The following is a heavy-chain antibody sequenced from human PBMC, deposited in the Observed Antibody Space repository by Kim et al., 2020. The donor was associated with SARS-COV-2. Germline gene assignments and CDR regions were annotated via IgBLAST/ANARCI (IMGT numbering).Heavy chain of an antibody. Sequence: GGSLRLSCAASGFTFSSDSMNWVRQAPGKGLEWVSYISSSSSTIYYANSVKGRFTITRDNANNSLYLQMNSLRDEDAAVYYCTRDRPTAWGWFDHWGQGTLVTVSS. CDR3: TRDRPTAWGWFDH. CDR1: GFTFSSDS. V-gene: IGHV3-48*02. J-gene: IGHJ5*02. D-gene: IGHD5-18*01. CDR2: ISSSSSTI.